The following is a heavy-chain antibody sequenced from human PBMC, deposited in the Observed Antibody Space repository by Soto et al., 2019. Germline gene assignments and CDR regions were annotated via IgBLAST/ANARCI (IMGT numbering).Heavy chain of an antibody. CDR2: ISASSTYI. Sequence: EVQLVESGGGLVKPGGSLRLSCAASGFIFSSYTMNWVRQAPGKGLEWVSSISASSTYIYYSDSLKGRFTISRGNAYNSLYQQMNSLRAEDTAVYYCARGWLRDPWMYWGQGTLVTVSS. D-gene: IGHD5-12*01. CDR1: GFIFSSYT. J-gene: IGHJ4*02. CDR3: ARGWLRDPWMY. V-gene: IGHV3-21*06.